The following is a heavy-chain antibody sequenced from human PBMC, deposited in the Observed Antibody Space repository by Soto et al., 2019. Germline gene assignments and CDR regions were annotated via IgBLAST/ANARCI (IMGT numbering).Heavy chain of an antibody. CDR2: ISTHNDYT. CDR3: TRVRLRRYDHLSGPLDY. Sequence: QVQPVQSGAEVKNPGASVKVSCKTFGYSFTNYAISWVRQAPGRGLEWMGWISTHNDYTVYAQKFQDRVTMTTDTSTSTAFLELRTLTFDDTAVNYCTRVRLRRYDHLSGPLDYWGQGTLVTVTS. CDR1: GYSFTNYA. V-gene: IGHV1-18*01. J-gene: IGHJ4*02. D-gene: IGHD3-3*01.